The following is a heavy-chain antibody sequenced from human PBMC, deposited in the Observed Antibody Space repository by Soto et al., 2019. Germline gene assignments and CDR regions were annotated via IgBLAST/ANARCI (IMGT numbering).Heavy chain of an antibody. Sequence: QVQLVQSGAEVKKPGASVKVSCKASGYTFTSYGISWVRQAPGQGLKWMGWISAYTGNTNYALKFQGRVTMTADTSTSTAYMDVRTLTSADTAVYYCARGMGGQNDYWGQGTLVTVSS. D-gene: IGHD2-15*01. CDR1: GYTFTSYG. V-gene: IGHV1-18*01. CDR3: ARGMGGQNDY. CDR2: ISAYTGNT. J-gene: IGHJ4*02.